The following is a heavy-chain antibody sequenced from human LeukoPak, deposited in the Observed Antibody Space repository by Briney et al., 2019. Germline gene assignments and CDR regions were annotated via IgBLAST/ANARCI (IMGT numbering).Heavy chain of an antibody. CDR1: GFTFSSYW. J-gene: IGHJ4*02. Sequence: GGSLRLSCAASGFTFSSYWMHWVRQAPGKGLVWVSRINSDGSSTSYADSVKGRFTISRDNAKNTLYLQMNGLRAEDTAVYYCAKEPMIIRTFDYWGQGTLVTVSS. CDR2: INSDGSST. D-gene: IGHD3-16*01. V-gene: IGHV3-74*01. CDR3: AKEPMIIRTFDY.